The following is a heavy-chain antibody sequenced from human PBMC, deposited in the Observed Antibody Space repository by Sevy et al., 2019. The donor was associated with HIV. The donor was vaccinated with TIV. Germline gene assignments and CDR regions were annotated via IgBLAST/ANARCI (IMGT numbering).Heavy chain of an antibody. CDR2: ISSSSGHI. Sequence: GGSLRLSCVTSGFTFSSYDMNWVRQAPGKGVEWVSYISSSSGHIYYAESVKGRFTSSRDNAKNSLYVQMDSLRAEDTAVYYCAREGGYTDQGMDVWGQGTTVTVSS. CDR1: GFTFSSYD. J-gene: IGHJ6*02. CDR3: AREGGYTDQGMDV. V-gene: IGHV3-48*01. D-gene: IGHD5-12*01.